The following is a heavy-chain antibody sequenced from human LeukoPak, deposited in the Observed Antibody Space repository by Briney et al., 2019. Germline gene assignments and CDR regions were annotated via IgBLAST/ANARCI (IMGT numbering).Heavy chain of an antibody. CDR1: GGSISSSSYY. CDR3: ARHAISRYSSRNNWFDS. V-gene: IGHV4-39*01. Sequence: SETLSLTCTVSGGSISSSSYYWGWIRQPPGKGLECIGSIYYSGSTNYNPSLKSRVTISVDTSKNQFSLKLSSVTAADTAVYYCARHAISRYSSRNNWFDSWGQGTLVTVSS. CDR2: IYYSGST. D-gene: IGHD6-13*01. J-gene: IGHJ5*01.